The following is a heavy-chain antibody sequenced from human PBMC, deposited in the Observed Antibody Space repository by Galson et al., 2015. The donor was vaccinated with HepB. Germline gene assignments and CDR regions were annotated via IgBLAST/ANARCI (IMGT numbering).Heavy chain of an antibody. CDR1: GFTFSSYG. CDR3: AKEVNYGGHLPTDY. D-gene: IGHD4-23*01. V-gene: IGHV3-30*18. J-gene: IGHJ4*02. Sequence: SLRLSCAASGFTFSSYGMHWVRQAPGMGLEWVAVISYDGSNKYYADSVKGRFTISRDNSKNTLYLHMNSLRVEDTAVFYCAKEVNYGGHLPTDYWGQGTLVTVSS. CDR2: ISYDGSNK.